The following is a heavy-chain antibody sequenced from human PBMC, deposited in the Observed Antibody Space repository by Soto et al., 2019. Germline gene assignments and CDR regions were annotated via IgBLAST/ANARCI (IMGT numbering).Heavy chain of an antibody. Sequence: GGSLRLSCAASGFTFDDYAMHWVRQAPGKGLEWVSGISWNSGSIGYADSVKGRFTISRDNAKNSLYLQMNSLRAEDTALYYCAKDMAVAGPDYYYYYMDVWGKGTTVTVSS. CDR1: GFTFDDYA. D-gene: IGHD6-19*01. CDR3: AKDMAVAGPDYYYYYMDV. J-gene: IGHJ6*03. CDR2: ISWNSGSI. V-gene: IGHV3-9*01.